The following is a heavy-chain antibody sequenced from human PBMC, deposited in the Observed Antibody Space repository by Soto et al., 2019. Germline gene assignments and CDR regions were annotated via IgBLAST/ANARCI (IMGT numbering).Heavy chain of an antibody. CDR2: INAGNGNT. CDR1: GYTFTSYA. Sequence: ASVKVSCKASGYTFTSYAMHWVRQAPGQSLEWMGWINAGNGNTKYSQKFQGRVTITRHTSASTAYMELSSLRSEDTAVYYCARLHLTGYYYYYYGMDVWGQGTKVTVSS. CDR3: ARLHLTGYYYYYYGMDV. J-gene: IGHJ6*02. D-gene: IGHD3-9*01. V-gene: IGHV1-3*01.